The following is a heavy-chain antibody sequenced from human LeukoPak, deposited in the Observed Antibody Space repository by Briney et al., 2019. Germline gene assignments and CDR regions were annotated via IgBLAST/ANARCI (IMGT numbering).Heavy chain of an antibody. J-gene: IGHJ6*02. CDR3: AKGLYYYGSGSYSPHYYYYGMDV. CDR2: IKQDGSEK. V-gene: IGHV3-7*03. CDR1: GFTFSSYW. D-gene: IGHD3-10*01. Sequence: PGGSLRLSCAASGFTFSSYWMSWVRQAPGKGLEWVANIKQDGSEKYYVDSVKGRFTISRDNAKNSLYLQMNSLRAEDTALYYCAKGLYYYGSGSYSPHYYYYGMDVWGQGTTVTVSS.